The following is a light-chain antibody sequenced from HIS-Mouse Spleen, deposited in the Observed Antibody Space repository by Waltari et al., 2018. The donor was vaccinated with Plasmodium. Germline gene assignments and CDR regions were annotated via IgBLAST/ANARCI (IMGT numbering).Light chain of an antibody. J-gene: IGLJ2*01. V-gene: IGLV2-8*01. CDR2: EVS. Sequence: QSALTQPPSASGSPGQSVTISCTGTSSDVGGYNYLPWYQQHPGKAPKLMIYEVSKRPSGVPDRFSGSKSGNTASLTVSGLQAEDEADYYCSSYAGSNNVVFGGGTKLTVL. CDR1: SSDVGGYNY. CDR3: SSYAGSNNVV.